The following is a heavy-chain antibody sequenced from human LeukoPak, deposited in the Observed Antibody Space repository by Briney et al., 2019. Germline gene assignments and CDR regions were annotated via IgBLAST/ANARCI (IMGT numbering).Heavy chain of an antibody. CDR2: ISGSGGST. CDR3: AKDFVGFDYYDSSGYLFLPDY. Sequence: QPGGSLRLSCAASGFTFSSYAMSWVRQAPGKGLEWVSAISGSGGSTYYAVSVKGRFTISRDNSKNTLYLQMNSLRAEDTAVYYCAKDFVGFDYYDSSGYLFLPDYWGQGTLVTVSS. J-gene: IGHJ4*02. D-gene: IGHD3-22*01. CDR1: GFTFSSYA. V-gene: IGHV3-23*01.